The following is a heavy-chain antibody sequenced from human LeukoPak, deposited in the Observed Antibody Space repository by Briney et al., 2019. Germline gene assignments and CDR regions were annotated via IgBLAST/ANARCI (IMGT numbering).Heavy chain of an antibody. CDR2: VYYTGAS. V-gene: IGHV4-39*07. Sequence: SETLSLTCTVSGGSISSSSYYWGWIRQPPGKGLEWIGSVYYTGASYYNPSLKSRVTIDTSKNHFSLNLTSVTAADTAVYYCARGAPPQNWGQGALVTVSS. CDR1: GGSISSSSYY. J-gene: IGHJ4*02. CDR3: ARGAPPQN.